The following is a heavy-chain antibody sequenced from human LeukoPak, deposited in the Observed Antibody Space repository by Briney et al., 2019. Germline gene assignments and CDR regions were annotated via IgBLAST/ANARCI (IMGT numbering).Heavy chain of an antibody. V-gene: IGHV4-59*12. CDR1: GGSISSYY. Sequence: SETLSLTCTVSGGSISSYYWSWIRQPPGKGLEWIGSIYYSGSTYYNPSLKSRVTISVDTSKNQFSLKLSSVTAADTAVYYCARVRDSMFPWGQGTLVTVSS. J-gene: IGHJ5*02. CDR2: IYYSGST. D-gene: IGHD3-10*02. CDR3: ARVRDSMFP.